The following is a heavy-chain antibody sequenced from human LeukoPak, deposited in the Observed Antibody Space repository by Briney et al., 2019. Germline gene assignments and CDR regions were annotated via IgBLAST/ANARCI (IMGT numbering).Heavy chain of an antibody. CDR1: GGSISSSNW. D-gene: IGHD1-26*01. CDR3: ARDRGSYWDGGNDY. Sequence: TLSLTCAVSGGSISSSNWWSWVRQAPGKGLEWVAVIWYDGSNKYYADSVKGRFTISRDNSKNTLYLQMNSLRAEDTAVYYCARDRGSYWDGGNDYWGQGTLVTVSS. V-gene: IGHV3-33*08. CDR2: IWYDGSNK. J-gene: IGHJ4*02.